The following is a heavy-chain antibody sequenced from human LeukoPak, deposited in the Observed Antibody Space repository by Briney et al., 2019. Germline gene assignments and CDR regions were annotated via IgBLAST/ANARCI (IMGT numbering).Heavy chain of an antibody. D-gene: IGHD1-26*01. V-gene: IGHV1-2*02. Sequence: GASVKVSCKAYGYTFTGYYMHWVRQAPGQGLEWMGWINPKSGGTKYAQKFQGRVTMTRDTSFSTAYMELSRLRSDDTAVYYCARDGVGAYDYWGQGTLVTVSS. J-gene: IGHJ4*02. CDR1: GYTFTGYY. CDR2: INPKSGGT. CDR3: ARDGVGAYDY.